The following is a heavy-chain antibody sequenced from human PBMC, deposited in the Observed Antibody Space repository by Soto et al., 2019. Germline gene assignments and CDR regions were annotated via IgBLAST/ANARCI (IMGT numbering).Heavy chain of an antibody. J-gene: IGHJ1*01. CDR1: GFTFISYW. CDR3: ARELIVGPAEYFQH. CDR2: INQDGSEK. Sequence: PGGSLRLSFAVSGFTFISYWMSWVRQTPGKGLEWVANINQDGSEKYYVDSVKGRFTISRDNAKNSLYLQMNSLRAEDTAVYYCARELIVGPAEYFQHWGQGTLVTVSS. D-gene: IGHD1-26*01. V-gene: IGHV3-7*01.